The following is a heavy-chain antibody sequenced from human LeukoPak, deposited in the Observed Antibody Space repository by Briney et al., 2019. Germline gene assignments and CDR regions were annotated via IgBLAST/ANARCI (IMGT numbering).Heavy chain of an antibody. CDR1: GYTLTELS. V-gene: IGHV1-24*01. CDR2: FDPEDGET. CDR3: ATGPPLGDAFDI. J-gene: IGHJ3*02. Sequence: ASVKVSCKVSGYTLTELSMHWVRQAPGKGLEWMGGFDPEDGETIYAQKFQGRVTMTEDTSTDTAYMELSSLRSEDTAVYYCATGPPLGDAFDIWGQGTMVTVSS.